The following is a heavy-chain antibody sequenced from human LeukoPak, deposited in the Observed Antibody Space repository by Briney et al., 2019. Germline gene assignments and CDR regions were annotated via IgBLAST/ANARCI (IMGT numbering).Heavy chain of an antibody. Sequence: GASVKVSCKASGYTFTGYYMHWVRQAPGQGREWMGWINPNSGGTNYAQKFQGRVTMTRDTSISTAYMELSRLRSDDTAVYYCARDGEGDGYNWDYWGQGTLVTVSS. CDR1: GYTFTGYY. J-gene: IGHJ4*02. V-gene: IGHV1-2*02. CDR2: INPNSGGT. D-gene: IGHD5-24*01. CDR3: ARDGEGDGYNWDY.